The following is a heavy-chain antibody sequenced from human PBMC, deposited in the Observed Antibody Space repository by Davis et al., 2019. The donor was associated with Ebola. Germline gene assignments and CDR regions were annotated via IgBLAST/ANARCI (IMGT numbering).Heavy chain of an antibody. CDR3: AREYCSGGSCYSTAFDI. J-gene: IGHJ3*02. CDR2: MNPNSGNT. D-gene: IGHD2-15*01. CDR1: GYTFTSYD. V-gene: IGHV1-8*01. Sequence: AASVKVSCKASGYTFTSYDINWVRQATGQGLEWMGWMNPNSGNTGYAQKFQGRVTMTRNTSISTAYMELSSLRSEDTAVYYCAREYCSGGSCYSTAFDIWGQGTMVTVSS.